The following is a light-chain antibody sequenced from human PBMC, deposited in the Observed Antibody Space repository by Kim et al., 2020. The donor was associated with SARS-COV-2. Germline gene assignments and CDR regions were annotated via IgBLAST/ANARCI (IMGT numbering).Light chain of an antibody. J-gene: IGKJ5*01. CDR1: QSVSSNY. CDR2: GAS. Sequence: EIVLTQSPGTLSLSPGERATLSCRASQSVSSNYLAWYQQKPGQAPRLLIYGASSRATGIPDRFSGSGYGTDFTLTISRLEPEDFAVYYCQQYGSSPPITFGQGTRLEIK. V-gene: IGKV3-20*01. CDR3: QQYGSSPPIT.